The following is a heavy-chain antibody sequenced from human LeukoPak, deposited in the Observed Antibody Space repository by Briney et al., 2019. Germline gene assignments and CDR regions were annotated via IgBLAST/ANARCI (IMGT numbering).Heavy chain of an antibody. D-gene: IGHD3-10*01. V-gene: IGHV4-59*01. CDR3: ARVGTYGSGSYLSWLDY. CDR2: IYYSGST. CDR1: GGSISSYY. Sequence: SETLSLTCTVSGGSISSYYWSWIRQPPGKGLEWIGYIYYSGSTNYNPSLKSQVTISVDTSKNQFSLKLSSVTAADTAVYYCARVGTYGSGSYLSWLDYWGQGTLVTVSS. J-gene: IGHJ4*02.